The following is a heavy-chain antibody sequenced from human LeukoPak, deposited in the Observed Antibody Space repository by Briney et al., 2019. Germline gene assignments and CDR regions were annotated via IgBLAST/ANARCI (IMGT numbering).Heavy chain of an antibody. D-gene: IGHD3-16*01. CDR2: IYYSGST. V-gene: IGHV4-59*01. J-gene: IGHJ6*02. Sequence: SETLSLTCTVSGGSISSYYWSWVRQPPATGLEWMGYIYYSGSTNYNPYLKSPVTISVDTSKNQFSLKLSSVTAADTAVYYCARDGGGYYGMDVWGQGTTVTVSS. CDR3: ARDGGGYYGMDV. CDR1: GGSISSYY.